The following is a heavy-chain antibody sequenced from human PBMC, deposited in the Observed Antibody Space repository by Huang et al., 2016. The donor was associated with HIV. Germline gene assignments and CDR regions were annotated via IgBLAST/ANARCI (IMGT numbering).Heavy chain of an antibody. V-gene: IGHV4-39*01. CDR3: ARPLTGTTALGY. D-gene: IGHD1-20*01. Sequence: QLQLQESGPGLVKPSETLSLTCTVSGSSISSSYYWGWIRQPPGKGLEWIGNIYYSGNISYNPSLKSGVTISVDTSKNHISLKGDSVTAADTAVYYCARPLTGTTALGYWGQGTLVTVSS. J-gene: IGHJ4*02. CDR2: IYYSGNI. CDR1: GSSISSSYY.